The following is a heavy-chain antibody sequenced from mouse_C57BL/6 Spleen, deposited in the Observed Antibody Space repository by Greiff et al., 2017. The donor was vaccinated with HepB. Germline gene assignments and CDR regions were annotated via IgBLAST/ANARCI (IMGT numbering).Heavy chain of an antibody. CDR2: INPSSGYT. CDR3: ARGGDGYHGFAY. D-gene: IGHD2-3*01. Sequence: QVQLQQSGAELARPGSSVKMSCKASGYTFTSYTMHWVKQRPGQGLEWIGYINPSSGYTKYNQKFKDKATLTADKSSSTAYMQLSSLTSEDSAVYYCARGGDGYHGFAYWGQGTLVTVSA. CDR1: GYTFTSYT. J-gene: IGHJ3*01. V-gene: IGHV1-4*01.